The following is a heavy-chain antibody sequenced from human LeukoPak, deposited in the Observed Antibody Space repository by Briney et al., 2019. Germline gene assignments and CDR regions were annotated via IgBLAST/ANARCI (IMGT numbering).Heavy chain of an antibody. CDR3: ARDFIHRSGEAGY. CDR2: ISTGSSST. V-gene: IGHV3-48*03. CDR1: GFTFSSYE. J-gene: IGHJ4*02. Sequence: GGSLRLSCAASGFTFSSYEMNWVRQAPGKGLEWVSYISTGSSSTKYADSVRGRFTISRDNAKNSLYLQMNSLRAEDTAVYYCARDFIHRSGEAGYWGQGTLVTVSS. D-gene: IGHD3-22*01.